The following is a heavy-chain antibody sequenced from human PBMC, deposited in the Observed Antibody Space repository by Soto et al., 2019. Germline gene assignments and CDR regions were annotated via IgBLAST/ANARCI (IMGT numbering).Heavy chain of an antibody. CDR2: IYSGGST. D-gene: IGHD3-22*01. CDR1: GFTVSSNY. J-gene: IGHJ4*02. CDR3: AKDPYYDSTGYHDY. Sequence: GGSLRLSCAASGFTVSSNYMSWVRQAPGKGLEWVSVIYSGGSTYYADSVKGRFTISRDNSKNTLYLQMNSLRAEDTAVYYCAKDPYYDSTGYHDYWGQGTLVTVSS. V-gene: IGHV3-66*01.